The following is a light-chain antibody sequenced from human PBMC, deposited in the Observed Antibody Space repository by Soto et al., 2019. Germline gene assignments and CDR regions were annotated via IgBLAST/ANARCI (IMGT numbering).Light chain of an antibody. V-gene: IGKV3-15*01. Sequence: ETVMAQSPATLSVSPGERATLSCRASPSVSSNLAWYQQKPGQAPRLLIYGASTRATGIPARFSGSGSGTEFTLTISSLQSEDFAVYYCHQYNNWPPRTFGQGTKVEIK. J-gene: IGKJ1*01. CDR3: HQYNNWPPRT. CDR1: PSVSSN. CDR2: GAS.